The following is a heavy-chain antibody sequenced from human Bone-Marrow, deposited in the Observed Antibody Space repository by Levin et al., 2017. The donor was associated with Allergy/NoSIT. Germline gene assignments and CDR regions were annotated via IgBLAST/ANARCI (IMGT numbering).Heavy chain of an antibody. CDR1: GFSLSTHG. Sequence: SCVASGFSLSTHGMNWVRQAPGKGLEWVSYISISGGSISYADSVKGRFTSSRDNAKNLLYLQMNSLRGEDTAVYYCAREITVTALDYWGQGTLVTVST. V-gene: IGHV3-48*01. CDR3: AREITVTALDY. D-gene: IGHD2-21*02. CDR2: ISISGGSI. J-gene: IGHJ4*02.